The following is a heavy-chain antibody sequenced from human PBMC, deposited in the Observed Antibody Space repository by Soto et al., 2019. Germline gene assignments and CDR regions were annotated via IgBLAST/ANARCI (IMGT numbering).Heavy chain of an antibody. CDR3: ISTLGARFAY. J-gene: IGHJ4*02. D-gene: IGHD1-26*01. Sequence: QQAHEQGLEWMGVINPSIGTTTYAQKFQGRVTMTSDTSTSSVYMEESSLRSEDTAVYYCISTLGARFAYWGKGTLVPV. V-gene: IGHV1-46*03. CDR2: INPSIGTT.